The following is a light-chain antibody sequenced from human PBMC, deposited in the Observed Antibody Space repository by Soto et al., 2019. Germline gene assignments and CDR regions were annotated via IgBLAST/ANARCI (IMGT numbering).Light chain of an antibody. CDR2: GNS. Sequence: QSVLTQPPSVSGAPGQRVTISCTGSSSNIGAGYDVHWYQQLPGTAPKLLIYGNSNRPSGVPDRFSGSKSGTSASLAITGLQAEDEANYSCPPYESSLGGYVFGTGTKLTVL. CDR3: PPYESSLGGYV. CDR1: SSNIGAGYD. J-gene: IGLJ1*01. V-gene: IGLV1-40*01.